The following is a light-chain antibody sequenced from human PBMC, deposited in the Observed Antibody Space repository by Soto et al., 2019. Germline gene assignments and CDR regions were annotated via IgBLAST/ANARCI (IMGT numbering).Light chain of an antibody. V-gene: IGLV7-46*01. J-gene: IGLJ2*01. CDR3: LLSYNGARL. CDR2: DAS. Sequence: QAVVTQAASLTVSPGGTVTFTCGSSTGAVTGGLYPYWFQQKPGQAPRTLIYDASTKLSWAPARFSGYLLGDKAALTLSGAQPEDEADYYCLLSYNGARLFGGGTKLTVL. CDR1: TGAVTGGLY.